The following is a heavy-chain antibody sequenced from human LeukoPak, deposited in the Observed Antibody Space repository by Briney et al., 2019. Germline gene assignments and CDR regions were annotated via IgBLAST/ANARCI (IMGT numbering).Heavy chain of an antibody. CDR1: GFTFRSYT. CDR2: FSGRSNYI. J-gene: IGHJ4*02. V-gene: IGHV3-21*01. D-gene: IGHD5-12*01. CDR3: ARDRGEGYSGYDGFDY. Sequence: GGSLRLSCAASGFTFRSYTMNWVRQAPGKGLEWVSSFSGRSNYIYYADSVRGRFTISRDNAKNSLYLQMNSLRAEDTAMYYCARDRGEGYSGYDGFDYWGQGILVTVSS.